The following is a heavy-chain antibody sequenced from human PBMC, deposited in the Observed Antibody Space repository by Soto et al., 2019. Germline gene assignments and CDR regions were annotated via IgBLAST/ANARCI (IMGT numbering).Heavy chain of an antibody. CDR3: ARSPNYYYYGFDV. CDR2: IYYSGST. V-gene: IGHV4-61*08. J-gene: IGHJ6*02. CDR1: GGSVSSGAFF. Sequence: XGTLSLTCTVSGGSVSSGAFFWSWLRQSPGKRPEWIAYIYYSGSTNYNPSLKSRATISVDTSKSQFSLTLTSVTAADAATYYCARSPNYYYYGFDVWGQGTTVTVSS. D-gene: IGHD3-10*01.